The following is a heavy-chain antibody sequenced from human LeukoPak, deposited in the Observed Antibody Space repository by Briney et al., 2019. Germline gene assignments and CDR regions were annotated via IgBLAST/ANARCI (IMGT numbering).Heavy chain of an antibody. D-gene: IGHD2-8*01. CDR2: IHLSGRT. V-gene: IGHV4-4*02. CDR3: SRENGAFSPFGY. CDR1: GGSLSNTNW. J-gene: IGHJ4*02. Sequence: SGSLSLTCGVSGGSLSNTNWWSWVRQPPGQGLEWIGEIHLSGRTNYNPSLNSRVTLALDTSKNHLSLSRTSVTAADTAVYYCSRENGAFSPFGYWGQGTLVTVPS.